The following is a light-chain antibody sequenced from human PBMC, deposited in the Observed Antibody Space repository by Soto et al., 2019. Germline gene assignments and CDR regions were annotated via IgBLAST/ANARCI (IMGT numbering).Light chain of an antibody. CDR3: SSYTSSSTWV. CDR2: GVT. J-gene: IGLJ3*02. V-gene: IGLV2-14*01. CDR1: SADIGFYDY. Sequence: QSALTQPASVSGSPGQSITISCTGTSADIGFYDYVSWYQQYPGKAPNLLIYGVTYRPSGISYRFSGSKSGSTASLTISGLQTEDEADYYFSSYTSSSTWVFGGGTKLTVL.